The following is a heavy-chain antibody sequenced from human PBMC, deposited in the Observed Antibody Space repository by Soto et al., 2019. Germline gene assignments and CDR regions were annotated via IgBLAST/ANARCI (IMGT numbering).Heavy chain of an antibody. V-gene: IGHV3-64D*08. CDR3: VKVGYFGSGSYHQAYFDY. D-gene: IGHD3-10*01. J-gene: IGHJ4*01. CDR2: ISSNGGST. Sequence: GGPLRLSCSVSGLTSTAYAMHWVRQAPRKGPAYVSFISSNGGSTYYADSVKGRFTISRDNPRNTVHLQMSSLRVEDTAVYYCVKVGYFGSGSYHQAYFDYWGHGTLVTVSS. CDR1: GLTSTAYA.